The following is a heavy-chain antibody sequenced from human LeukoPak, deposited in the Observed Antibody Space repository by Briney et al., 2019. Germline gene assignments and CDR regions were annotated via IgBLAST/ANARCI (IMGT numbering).Heavy chain of an antibody. D-gene: IGHD2-21*01. J-gene: IGHJ4*02. CDR1: GFTFSFYS. CDR2: ISSSSNYI. Sequence: PGGSLRLSCAASGFTFSFYSMEWVRQATGKGLEWVSSISSSSNYIHYADSVKGRFTISRDNAKNSLYLQMNSLRAEDTAVYYCARGFNVVGANFDYWGQGTLVTVSS. CDR3: ARGFNVVGANFDY. V-gene: IGHV3-21*01.